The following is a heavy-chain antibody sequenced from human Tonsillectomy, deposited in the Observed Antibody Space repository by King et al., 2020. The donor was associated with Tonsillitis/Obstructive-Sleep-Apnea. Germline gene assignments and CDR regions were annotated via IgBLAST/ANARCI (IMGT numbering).Heavy chain of an antibody. Sequence: VQLVESGGGLVKPGRSLRLSCTASGFNFGDYAAYGFRQAPGKGLEWVGFVKRRVYVGTPQSAASVKGRFTIPRDDSKGIAYLQMDSLKTEDTAGYYCCRVGDYMKNAFDYWGPGTPVTVAS. J-gene: IGHJ4*02. CDR2: VKRRVYVGTP. CDR1: GFNFGDYA. CDR3: CRVGDYMKNAFDY. D-gene: IGHD4-17*01. V-gene: IGHV3-49*05.